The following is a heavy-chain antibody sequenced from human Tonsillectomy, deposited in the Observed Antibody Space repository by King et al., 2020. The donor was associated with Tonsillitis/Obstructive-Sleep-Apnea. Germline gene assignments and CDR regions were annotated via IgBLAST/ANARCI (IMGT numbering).Heavy chain of an antibody. CDR2: ISYDGSNK. J-gene: IGHJ4*02. V-gene: IGHV3-30*04. CDR3: ARTIFDY. D-gene: IGHD3-3*01. CDR1: GFTFSSYA. Sequence: VQLVESGGGVVQPGRSLRLSCAASGFTFSSYAMHWVRQAPGKGLEWVAVISYDGSNKYYADSVKGRFTISRDNSKNTLYLQMNSLRAEDTAVYYCARTIFDYWGQGTLVTVSS.